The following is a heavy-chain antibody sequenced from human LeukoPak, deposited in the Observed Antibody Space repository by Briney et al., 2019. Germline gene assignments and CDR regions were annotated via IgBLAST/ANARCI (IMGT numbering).Heavy chain of an antibody. Sequence: GGSLRLSCAASGFTFSSYWMSWVRQAPGKGLEWVSYISSSGRTIYYADSVKGRFTISRDNAKNSLYLQMNSLRAEDTAVYYCASDYGGNSGFVAFDIWGQGTMVTVSS. CDR3: ASDYGGNSGFVAFDI. CDR1: GFTFSSYW. V-gene: IGHV3-48*04. CDR2: ISSSGRTI. J-gene: IGHJ3*02. D-gene: IGHD4-23*01.